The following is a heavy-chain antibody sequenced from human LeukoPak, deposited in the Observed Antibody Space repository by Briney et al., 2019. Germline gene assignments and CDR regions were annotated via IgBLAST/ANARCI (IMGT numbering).Heavy chain of an antibody. D-gene: IGHD4-23*01. V-gene: IGHV3-30*18. J-gene: IGHJ3*02. CDR1: GFTFSSYG. CDR3: AKLYGGNSKDAFDI. Sequence: PGGSLRLSCAASGFTFSSYGMHWVRQAPGKGLEWVAVISYDGSNKYYADSVKGRFTISRGNSKNTLYLQMNSLRAEDTAVYYCAKLYGGNSKDAFDIWGQGTMVNVSS. CDR2: ISYDGSNK.